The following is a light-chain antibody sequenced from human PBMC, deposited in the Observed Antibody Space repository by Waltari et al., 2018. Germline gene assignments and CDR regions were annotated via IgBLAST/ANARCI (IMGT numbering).Light chain of an antibody. CDR3: QSYDSSLRGV. CDR2: GNS. CDR1: SSNIGAGYD. Sequence: QSVLTQPPSVSGAPGQRVTISCTGSSSNIGAGYDVHWYQQLPGTAPKLLIYGNSNRPSGVPDRDSGSKAGTSASLAITGLQAEDEADYYCQSYDSSLRGVFGGGTKLTVL. V-gene: IGLV1-40*01. J-gene: IGLJ3*02.